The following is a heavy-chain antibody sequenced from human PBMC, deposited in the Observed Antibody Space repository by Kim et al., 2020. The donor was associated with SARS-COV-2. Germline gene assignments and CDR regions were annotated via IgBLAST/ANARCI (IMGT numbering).Heavy chain of an antibody. V-gene: IGHV5-10-1*01. CDR3: ARHVFYCSSTSCSYYFDY. CDR2: IDPSDSYT. Sequence: GESLKISCKGSGYSFTSYWISWVRQMPGKGLEWMGRIDPSDSYTNYSPSFQGHVTISADKSISTAYPQWSSLKASDTAMYYCARHVFYCSSTSCSYYFDYWGQETLVTVSS. CDR1: GYSFTSYW. D-gene: IGHD2-2*01. J-gene: IGHJ4*02.